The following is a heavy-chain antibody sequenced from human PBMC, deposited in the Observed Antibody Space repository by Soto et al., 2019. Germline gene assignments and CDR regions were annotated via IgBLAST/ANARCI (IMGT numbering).Heavy chain of an antibody. J-gene: IGHJ4*02. D-gene: IGHD6-6*01. CDR2: IYYSGST. Sequence: QLQLQESGPGLVKPSETLSLTCTVSGDSISSSSYYWGWIRQPPGKGLEWIGNIYYSGSTYYNPSLKSRVTISVDTSKTQFSLKLSSVTAADTAVYFCARQEQLVYYYFDYWGQGTLFTVSS. V-gene: IGHV4-39*01. CDR1: GDSISSSSYY. CDR3: ARQEQLVYYYFDY.